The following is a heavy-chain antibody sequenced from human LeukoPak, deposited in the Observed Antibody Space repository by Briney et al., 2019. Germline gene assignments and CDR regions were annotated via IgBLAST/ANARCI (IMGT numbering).Heavy chain of an antibody. D-gene: IGHD5-24*01. J-gene: IGHJ6*02. Sequence: ASVKVSCKVSGYTLTELSMHWVRQAPGKGLEWMGGFDPEDGETIYAQKFQGRVTMTEDTSTDTAYMELSSLRSEDTAVYYCATGRNYYHYYGMDVWGQGTTVTVSS. CDR1: GYTLTELS. V-gene: IGHV1-24*01. CDR2: FDPEDGET. CDR3: ATGRNYYHYYGMDV.